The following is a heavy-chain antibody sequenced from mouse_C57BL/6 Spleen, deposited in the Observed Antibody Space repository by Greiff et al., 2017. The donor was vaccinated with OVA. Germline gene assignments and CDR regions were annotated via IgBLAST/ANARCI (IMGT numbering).Heavy chain of an antibody. D-gene: IGHD2-3*01. J-gene: IGHJ1*03. Sequence: VQLQQSGPELVKPGASVKISCKASGYSFTGYYMNWVKQSPEKSLEWIGEINPSTGGTTYNQKFKAKATLTVDKSSSTAYMQLKSLTSEDSAVYYGARGGGYYEGWYFDVWGTGTTVTVSS. CDR2: INPSTGGT. V-gene: IGHV1-42*01. CDR3: ARGGGYYEGWYFDV. CDR1: GYSFTGYY.